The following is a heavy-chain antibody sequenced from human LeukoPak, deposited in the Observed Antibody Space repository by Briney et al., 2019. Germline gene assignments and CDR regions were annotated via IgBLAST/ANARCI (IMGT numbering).Heavy chain of an antibody. CDR1: GYTFTSYA. V-gene: IGHV1-18*01. J-gene: IGHJ5*02. CDR3: ARFTMVRGVVRFDP. Sequence: ASVKVSCKASGYTFTSYALNWVRQAPGQGLEWMGWISAYNGNTNYAQKLQGRVTMTTDTSTSTAYMELRSLRSDDTAVYYCARFTMVRGVVRFDPWGQGTLVTVSS. CDR2: ISAYNGNT. D-gene: IGHD3-10*01.